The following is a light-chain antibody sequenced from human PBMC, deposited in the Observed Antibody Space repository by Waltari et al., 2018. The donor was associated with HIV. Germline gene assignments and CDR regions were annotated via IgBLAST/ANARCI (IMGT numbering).Light chain of an antibody. J-gene: IGKJ2*01. CDR2: LAS. V-gene: IGKV1-5*03. CDR3: QQIDTYYT. Sequence: DIRMTQSPSTLSASIGDRVTITCRASQNIGNSLAWYQQKPGQAPKLLISLASSLERGVPIRFSGSGSGSEFTLTISSLQNEDFATYYCQQIDTYYTFGPGTRLE. CDR1: QNIGNS.